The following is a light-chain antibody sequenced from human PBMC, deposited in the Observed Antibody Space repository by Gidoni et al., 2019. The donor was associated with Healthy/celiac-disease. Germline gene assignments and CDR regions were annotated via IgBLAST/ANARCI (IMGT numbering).Light chain of an antibody. CDR1: QSVSSSD. CDR3: QQYCSSPVT. J-gene: IGKJ4*01. V-gene: IGKV3-20*01. Sequence: EIVLTQSPGTLSLSPGERATLSCRASQSVSSSDLAWYQQKPGLAPRLLIYGSSSRATGIPDRFSGSGSGTDFTLTISRLEPEDFAVYYCQQYCSSPVTFGGGTKVEIK. CDR2: GSS.